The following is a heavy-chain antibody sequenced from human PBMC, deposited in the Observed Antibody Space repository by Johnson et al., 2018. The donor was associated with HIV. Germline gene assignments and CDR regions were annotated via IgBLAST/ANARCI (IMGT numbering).Heavy chain of an antibody. CDR2: ISSSGSSR. D-gene: IGHD3-22*01. J-gene: IGHJ3*02. Sequence: QVQLVESGGGLVKPGGSLIVSCEASGLTFSDYYMSWIRQAPGKGLEWVSYISSSGSSRYYADSVKGRFTISRDNAKNSLYLQMNSLRAEDTAVYYCARGRADSSGYYRLHAFDIWAQGTMVTVSS. V-gene: IGHV3-11*04. CDR3: ARGRADSSGYYRLHAFDI. CDR1: GLTFSDYY.